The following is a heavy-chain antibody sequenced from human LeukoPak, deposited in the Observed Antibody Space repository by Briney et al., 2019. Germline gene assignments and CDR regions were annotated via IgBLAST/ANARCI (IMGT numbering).Heavy chain of an antibody. D-gene: IGHD3-10*01. CDR3: AKHYMGSSYNHGLDC. CDR1: GGSISSYY. V-gene: IGHV4-59*04. CDR2: INHSGTT. Sequence: SETLSLTCTVSGGSISSYYWSWIRQPPGKGLEWIGEINHSGTTYYNPSLKSRVTISVDTSKNQFSLKLSSVTAADTALYYCAKHYMGSSYNHGLDCWGQGTLVTVSS. J-gene: IGHJ4*02.